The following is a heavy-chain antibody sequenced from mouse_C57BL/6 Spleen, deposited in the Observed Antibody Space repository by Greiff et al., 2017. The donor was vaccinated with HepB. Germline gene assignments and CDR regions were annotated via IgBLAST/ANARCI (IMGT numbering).Heavy chain of an antibody. V-gene: IGHV1-4*01. CDR3: ARWGYDYVFAY. CDR2: INPSSGYT. D-gene: IGHD2-4*01. CDR1: GYTFTSYT. J-gene: IGHJ3*01. Sequence: VQLQQSGAELARPGASVKMSCKASGYTFTSYTMHWVNQRPGQGLEWIGYINPSSGYTKYNQKFKDKATLTADKSSSTAYMQLSSLTSEDSAVYYCARWGYDYVFAYWGQGTLVTVSA.